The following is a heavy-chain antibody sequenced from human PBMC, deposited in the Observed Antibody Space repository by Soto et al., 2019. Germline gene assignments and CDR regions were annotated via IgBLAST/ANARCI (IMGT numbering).Heavy chain of an antibody. CDR3: ARAHDYGRNWFDP. CDR1: GGTFSSYA. V-gene: IGHV1-69*13. J-gene: IGHJ5*02. Sequence: SVKVSCKASGGTFSSYAISWVRQAPGQGLEWMGGIIPIFGTANYAQKFQGRVAITADESTSTAYMELSSLRSEDTAVYYCARAHDYGRNWFDPWGQGTLVTVSS. CDR2: IIPIFGTA. D-gene: IGHD4-17*01.